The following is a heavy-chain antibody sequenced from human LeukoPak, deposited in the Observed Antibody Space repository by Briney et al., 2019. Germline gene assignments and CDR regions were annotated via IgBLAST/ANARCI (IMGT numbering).Heavy chain of an antibody. CDR2: IYHSGST. CDR3: ARLNSPGWFDP. J-gene: IGHJ5*02. CDR1: GYSISSGYY. V-gene: IGHV4-38-2*02. Sequence: SETLSLTCTVSGYSISSGYYWGWIRQPPGKGLEWIGSIYHSGSTYYNPSLKSRVTISVDTSKNQFSLKLSSVTAADTAVYYCARLNSPGWFDPWGQGTLVTVSS.